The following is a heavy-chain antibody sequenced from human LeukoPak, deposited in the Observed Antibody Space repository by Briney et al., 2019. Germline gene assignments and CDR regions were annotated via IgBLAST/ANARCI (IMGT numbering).Heavy chain of an antibody. D-gene: IGHD6-6*01. V-gene: IGHV1-2*02. CDR1: GYTFTDFY. Sequence: ASVKVSCKTSGYTFTDFYIHWMRQAPGQGLEWMGWITPHNGDTNIVQRFQGRVTMTRDTSISTAYMEVISLKSDDTAMYYCAALSISSSSPPHFDYWGQGTLVTVSP. CDR3: AALSISSSSPPHFDY. J-gene: IGHJ4*02. CDR2: ITPHNGDT.